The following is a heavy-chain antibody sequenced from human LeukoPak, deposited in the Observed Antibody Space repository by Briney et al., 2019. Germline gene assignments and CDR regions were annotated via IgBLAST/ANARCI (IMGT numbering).Heavy chain of an antibody. Sequence: GGSLRLSCVVSGFSVSNNYIIWVRQAPGYGLERVSVIYGDGRTSHSASVRGQFTISRDNSKNIVSLQMNNLRAEDTAVYYCARGRGLGVVSPYFDYWGQGTLVTVSS. J-gene: IGHJ4*02. CDR1: GFSVSNNY. CDR2: IYGDGRT. CDR3: ARGRGLGVVSPYFDY. V-gene: IGHV3-53*01. D-gene: IGHD3-3*01.